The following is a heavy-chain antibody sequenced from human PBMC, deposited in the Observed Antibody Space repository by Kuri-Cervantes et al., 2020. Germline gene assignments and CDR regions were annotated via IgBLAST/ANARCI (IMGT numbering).Heavy chain of an antibody. CDR2: IYYSGST. CDR1: GGSISSYY. CDR3: ARVVGDY. Sequence: SETLSLTCTVSGGSISSYYWSWIRQPPGKGLEWIGYIYYSGSTNYNPSLKSRVTISVDTSNNQFSLKLRSVTAADTAVYYCARVVGDYWGQGTLVTVSS. V-gene: IGHV4-59*12. D-gene: IGHD3-16*02. J-gene: IGHJ4*02.